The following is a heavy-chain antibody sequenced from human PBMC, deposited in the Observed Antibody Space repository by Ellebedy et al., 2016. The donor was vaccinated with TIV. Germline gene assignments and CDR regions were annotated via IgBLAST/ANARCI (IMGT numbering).Heavy chain of an antibody. J-gene: IGHJ4*02. CDR1: GFTFGDYT. V-gene: IGHV3-49*03. CDR3: TPAYYYGSGIS. D-gene: IGHD3-10*01. Sequence: GGSLRLSCTASGFTFGDYTMSWFRQAPGKGLEWVGFIRSKAYGGTTEYAASVKGRFTISRDDSKSIAYLQMNSLKTEDTAVYYCTPAYYYGSGISWGQGTLVTVSS. CDR2: IRSKAYGGTT.